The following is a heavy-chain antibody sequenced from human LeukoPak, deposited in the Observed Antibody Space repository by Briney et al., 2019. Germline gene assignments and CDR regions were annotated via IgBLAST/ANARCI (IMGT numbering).Heavy chain of an antibody. J-gene: IGHJ4*02. Sequence: SETLSLTCTVSGGSISSYYWSWIRQPPGKGLEWIGYIYYSGSTNYNPSLKSRVTISVDTSKNQFSLKLSSVTAADTAVYYCARHGIIAVAPGTYFDYWGQGTLVTVSS. CDR3: ARHGIIAVAPGTYFDY. CDR2: IYYSGST. CDR1: GGSISSYY. D-gene: IGHD6-19*01. V-gene: IGHV4-59*08.